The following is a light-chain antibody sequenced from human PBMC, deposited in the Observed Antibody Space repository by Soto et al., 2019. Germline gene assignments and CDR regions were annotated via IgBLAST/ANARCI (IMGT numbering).Light chain of an antibody. CDR1: QTVVGSY. CDR2: GAT. V-gene: IGKV3-20*01. Sequence: EIVLTQSPGTLSLFPGERATLSCRASQTVVGSYLAWHQLRPGQAPRLLIYGATTRATGIPDRFNGTGSRTDFTLTITRLEPEDFALYYCQQYGYVPPHTFGGGTRVEMK. J-gene: IGKJ4*01. CDR3: QQYGYVPPHT.